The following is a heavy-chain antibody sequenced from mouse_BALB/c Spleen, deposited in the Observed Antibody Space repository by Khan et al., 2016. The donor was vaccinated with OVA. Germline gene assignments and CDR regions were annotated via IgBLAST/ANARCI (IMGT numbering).Heavy chain of an antibody. D-gene: IGHD2-4*01. CDR2: IWSGGST. V-gene: IGHV2-2*02. Sequence: VQLQESGPGLVQPSQSLSITCTVSGFSLTTYGVHWVRQSPGKGLEWLGVIWSGGSTDYNAAFISRLSISKDSSKSQVFFKMNSLQVNDTAIYYCARNYEYDEGLAYWGQGTLVTVSA. CDR1: GFSLTTYG. J-gene: IGHJ3*01. CDR3: ARNYEYDEGLAY.